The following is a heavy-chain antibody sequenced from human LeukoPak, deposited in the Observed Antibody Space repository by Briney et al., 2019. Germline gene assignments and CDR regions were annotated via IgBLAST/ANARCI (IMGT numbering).Heavy chain of an antibody. V-gene: IGHV3-23*03. CDR1: GFAFSGYA. CDR2: IHNDDGTT. Sequence: GGSLRLSCAASGFAFSGYAMIWVRQAPGKGLEWVSLIHNDDGTTYYADSVKGRFTMSRDNSKNTLYMEMNRLRAEDTAVYYCAKGKGWTYFNYCFDYWGQGTPVTVSS. J-gene: IGHJ4*02. CDR3: AKGKGWTYFNYCFDY. D-gene: IGHD3/OR15-3a*01.